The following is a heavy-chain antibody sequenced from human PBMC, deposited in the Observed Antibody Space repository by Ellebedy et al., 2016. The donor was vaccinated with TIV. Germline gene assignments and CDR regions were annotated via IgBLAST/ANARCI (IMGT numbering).Heavy chain of an antibody. CDR2: MSSSGST. CDR3: ATDRDRRWFYF. J-gene: IGHJ5*01. V-gene: IGHV4-39*07. CDR1: GDSTYISNFY. Sequence: SETLSLXXSVSGDSTYISNFYWGWVRQPPGKGLEWIVSMSSSGSTYYNPSLKSRVTMSVDTSQFSLKLTSVTAADTAVYYCATDRDRRWFYFWGQGTLVTVSS.